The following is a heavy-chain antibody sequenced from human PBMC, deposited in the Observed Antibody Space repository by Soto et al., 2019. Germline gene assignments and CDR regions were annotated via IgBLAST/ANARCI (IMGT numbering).Heavy chain of an antibody. V-gene: IGHV3-33*01. CDR2: IWYDGSNK. D-gene: IGHD3-10*01. CDR3: ARDSAESWFGELKFNWFDP. J-gene: IGHJ5*02. CDR1: GFTFSSYG. Sequence: GGSLRLSCAASGFTFSSYGMHWVRQAPGKGLEWVAVIWYDGSNKYYADSVKGQFTISRDNSKNTLYLQMNSLRAEDTAVYYCARDSAESWFGELKFNWFDPWGQGTLVTVSS.